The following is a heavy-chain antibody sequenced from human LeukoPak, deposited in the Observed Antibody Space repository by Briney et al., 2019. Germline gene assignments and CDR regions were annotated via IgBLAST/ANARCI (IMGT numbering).Heavy chain of an antibody. J-gene: IGHJ4*02. Sequence: GGSLRLSCAASGFIFSNYAMTWVRQAPGKGLEWVSSISGSGDSTYYADSVKGRFTISRDNSKNTVYLQMNSLRVEDTAVYYCAKDPRLGIKDFDYWGQGTLVTISS. CDR3: AKDPRLGIKDFDY. D-gene: IGHD7-27*01. V-gene: IGHV3-23*01. CDR2: ISGSGDST. CDR1: GFIFSNYA.